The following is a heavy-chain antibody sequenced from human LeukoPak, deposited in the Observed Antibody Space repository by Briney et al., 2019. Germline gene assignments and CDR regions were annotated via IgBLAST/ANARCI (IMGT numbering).Heavy chain of an antibody. CDR2: INTDETIT. CDR3: ARGVEPLAANTLAY. V-gene: IGHV3-74*01. J-gene: IGHJ4*02. Sequence: QSGGSLRLSCAASGFTFSSYWMHWVRQAPGKGLVWVSRINTDETITTYADSVKGRFTISRDNSKNTLYLEMNSLSPDDTAVYYCARGVEPLAANTLAYWGQGTLVTVSS. CDR1: GFTFSSYW. D-gene: IGHD1-14*01.